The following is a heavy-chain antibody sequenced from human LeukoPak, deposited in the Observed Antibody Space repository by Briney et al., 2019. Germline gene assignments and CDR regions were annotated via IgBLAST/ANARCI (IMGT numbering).Heavy chain of an antibody. CDR3: ARERCDSTSCYYFDY. Sequence: AASVKVSCKSCGGTFRSYAISWVRQAPGQGLEWMGGIIPIFGTANYAQKFQGRVTITTDESTSTAYMELSSLRSEDTAVYYCARERCDSTSCYYFDYWGQGTLVTVSS. J-gene: IGHJ4*02. D-gene: IGHD2-2*01. V-gene: IGHV1-69*05. CDR2: IIPIFGTA. CDR1: GGTFRSYA.